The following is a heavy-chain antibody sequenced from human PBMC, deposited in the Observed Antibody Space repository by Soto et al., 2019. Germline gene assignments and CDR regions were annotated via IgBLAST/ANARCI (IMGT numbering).Heavy chain of an antibody. CDR2: INPNSGGT. J-gene: IGHJ6*02. D-gene: IGHD6-13*01. Sequence: QVQLVQSGAEVKKPGASVKVSCKASGYTFTGYYMHWVRQAPGQGLEWMGWINPNSGGTNYAQKFKGWVTMTRDTSISTAYMELSRLRSDDTAVYYCARVGTAAATSPAYYYYGMDVWGQGTTVTVSS. CDR1: GYTFTGYY. CDR3: ARVGTAAATSPAYYYYGMDV. V-gene: IGHV1-2*04.